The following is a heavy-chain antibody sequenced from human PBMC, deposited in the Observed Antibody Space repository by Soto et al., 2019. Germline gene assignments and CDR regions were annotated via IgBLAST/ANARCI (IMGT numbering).Heavy chain of an antibody. CDR2: ISGSGDDT. Sequence: QLLESGGGFVQPGGSLRLSCVASGFTFSNFAMAWVRQAPGEGLEWVSAISGSGDDTFYADSMKGRFTISRDNSNDTLYLQINSLRAEDTAVYYCANPIPKTGTTFGVWGQGTLVTVSS. J-gene: IGHJ4*02. V-gene: IGHV3-23*01. D-gene: IGHD1-1*01. CDR1: GFTFSNFA. CDR3: ANPIPKTGTTFGV.